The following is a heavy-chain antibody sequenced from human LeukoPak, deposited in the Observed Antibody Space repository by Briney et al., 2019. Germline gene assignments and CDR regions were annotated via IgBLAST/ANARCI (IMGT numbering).Heavy chain of an antibody. J-gene: IGHJ4*02. V-gene: IGHV3-48*03. CDR1: GFTFSDYE. Sequence: GGSLRLSCTASGFTFSDYEMDWVRQAPGKGLECVSYISRSGGATYYADSVKGRFTISRDNAKNTLYLQMNSLRAEDTAVYYCARSSSLDYWGQGTLVTVSS. CDR2: ISRSGGAT. CDR3: ARSSSLDY. D-gene: IGHD3-10*01.